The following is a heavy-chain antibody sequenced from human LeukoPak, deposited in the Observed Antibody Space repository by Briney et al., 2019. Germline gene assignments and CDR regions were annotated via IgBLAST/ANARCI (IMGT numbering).Heavy chain of an antibody. J-gene: IGHJ4*02. CDR1: GFTFSSYA. Sequence: GGSLRLSCAASGFTFSSYAMSWVRLAPEKGLEWVSIISGSGGSTYSADSVKGRFTISRDNSKNTLYLQMNSLRAEDTAVYYCAKATPAAPSASRYYDYWGQGSLVTVSS. CDR3: AKATPAAPSASRYYDY. CDR2: ISGSGGST. D-gene: IGHD4-11*01. V-gene: IGHV3-23*01.